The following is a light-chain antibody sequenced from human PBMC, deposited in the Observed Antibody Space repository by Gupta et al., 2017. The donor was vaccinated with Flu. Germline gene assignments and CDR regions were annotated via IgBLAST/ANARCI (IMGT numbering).Light chain of an antibody. CDR1: QSISSY. CDR3: QQGYSTPRT. V-gene: IGKV1-39*01. Sequence: DIQLTQSASSLSASVGDRVTITCRANQSISSYLDWYQQKPGKAPKLLIYAASSLQSGVPSRFSGSGSGTDFTLTISSLQPEDFAAYYCQQGYSTPRTFGQGTKVEIK. CDR2: AAS. J-gene: IGKJ1*01.